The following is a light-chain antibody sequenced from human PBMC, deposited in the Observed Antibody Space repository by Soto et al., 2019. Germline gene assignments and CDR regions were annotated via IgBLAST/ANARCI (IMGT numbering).Light chain of an antibody. CDR3: QQYNNWPPRT. CDR1: QTISNS. V-gene: IGKV3-15*01. CDR2: GTT. J-gene: IGKJ2*01. Sequence: EIEMTQSPASLSVSPGETATLSCRASQTISNSLAWYQQKPGQAPRLLIYGTTTRATGIPARFSGSGSGTEFTLTISSLQSEDSALYYCQQYNNWPPRTFGQGTKLEIK.